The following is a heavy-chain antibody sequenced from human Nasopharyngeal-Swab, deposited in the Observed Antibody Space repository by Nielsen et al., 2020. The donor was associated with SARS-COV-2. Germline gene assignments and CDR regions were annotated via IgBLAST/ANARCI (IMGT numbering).Heavy chain of an antibody. CDR2: IKQDGSEK. CDR1: GFTFSSYW. V-gene: IGHV3-7*01. J-gene: IGHJ2*01. CDR3: ARGSSSSLWYFDL. Sequence: GGSLRLSCAASGFTFSSYWMSWVRQAPGKGLEWVANIKQDGSEKYYVDSVKGRFTISRDNAKNSLYLQMNSLRAEDTAVYYCARGSSSSLWYFDLWGRGTLVTVSS. D-gene: IGHD6-6*01.